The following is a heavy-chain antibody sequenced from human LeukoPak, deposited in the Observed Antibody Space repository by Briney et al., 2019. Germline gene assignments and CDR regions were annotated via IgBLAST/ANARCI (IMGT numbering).Heavy chain of an antibody. CDR3: ARDRYGPKGWFDP. Sequence: SETLSLTCAVSGYSISSSYYWSWIRQPAGKGLEWIGRIYTSGSTNYNPSLKSRVTMSVDTSKNQFSLKLSSVTAADTAVYYCARDRYGPKGWFDPWGQGTLVTVSS. CDR2: IYTSGST. J-gene: IGHJ5*02. D-gene: IGHD3-10*01. CDR1: GYSISSSYY. V-gene: IGHV4-4*07.